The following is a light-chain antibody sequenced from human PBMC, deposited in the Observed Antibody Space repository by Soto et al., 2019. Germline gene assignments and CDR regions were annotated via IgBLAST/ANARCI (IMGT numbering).Light chain of an antibody. V-gene: IGLV3-21*02. Sequence: SYELTQPPSLSVAPGQTARMTCGGKNIGTKNVHWYQQKPGQAPVLVIYDDGDRPSGIPERFSGSNSGNAATLTISTVEAGDEADYYCQVWDSSGDHPEVFGGGTQLTVL. J-gene: IGLJ7*01. CDR2: DDG. CDR1: NIGTKN. CDR3: QVWDSSGDHPEV.